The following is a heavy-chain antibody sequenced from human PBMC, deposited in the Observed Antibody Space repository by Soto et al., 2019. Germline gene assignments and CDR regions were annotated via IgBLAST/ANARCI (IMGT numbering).Heavy chain of an antibody. Sequence: QVQLVQSGAEVKKPGSSVKVSCKASGGTFSSYAISWVRQAPGQGLEWMGGIIPIFGTANYAQKFQGRVTITADESTSTAYMERSSLRSEDTAVYYCARDRQRGYPAGQLDYWGQGTLVTVSS. D-gene: IGHD5-12*01. CDR1: GGTFSSYA. J-gene: IGHJ4*02. V-gene: IGHV1-69*01. CDR3: ARDRQRGYPAGQLDY. CDR2: IIPIFGTA.